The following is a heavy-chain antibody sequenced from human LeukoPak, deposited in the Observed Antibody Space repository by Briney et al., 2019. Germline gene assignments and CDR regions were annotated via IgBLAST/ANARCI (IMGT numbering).Heavy chain of an antibody. CDR3: AKRASGGYYYFDY. D-gene: IGHD3-10*01. CDR1: GLSFSNYA. V-gene: IGHV3-23*01. CDR2: SSGSGGTT. Sequence: GGSLRLSCAAPGLSFSNYAMSWVRQAPGKGLEWVSVSSGSGGTTYYAGSVKGRFTISRDNSKNTLYLQMNSLRAEDTAIYYCAKRASGGYYYFDYWGQGTLVTVSS. J-gene: IGHJ4*02.